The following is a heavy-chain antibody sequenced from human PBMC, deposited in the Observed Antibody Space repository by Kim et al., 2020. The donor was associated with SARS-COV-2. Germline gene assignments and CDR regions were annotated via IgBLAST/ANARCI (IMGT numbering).Heavy chain of an antibody. V-gene: IGHV4-31*03. CDR1: GGSISSGGYY. CDR2: IYYSGST. CDR3: AILNRPLWSDPFTLFGVVHLFDP. J-gene: IGHJ5*02. D-gene: IGHD3-3*01. Sequence: SETLSLTCTVSGGSISSGGYYWSWIRQHPGKGLEWIGYIYYSGSTYYNPSLESRVTISVDTSKNQISLKLSSVAAADTAVYYCAILNRPLWSDPFTLFGVVHLFDPGGQGPGVTVSS.